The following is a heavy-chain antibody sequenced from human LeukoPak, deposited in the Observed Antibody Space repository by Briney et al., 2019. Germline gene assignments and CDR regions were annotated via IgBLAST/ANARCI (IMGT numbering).Heavy chain of an antibody. Sequence: ASVKVSCKASGYAFTGYYMHWVRQAPGQGLEWMGWINPNSGGTNYAQKFQGRVTMTRDTSISTAYMELSRLRSDDTAVYYCARETLYSSGRYAFDYWGQGTLVTVSS. CDR1: GYAFTGYY. CDR3: ARETLYSSGRYAFDY. CDR2: INPNSGGT. J-gene: IGHJ4*02. V-gene: IGHV1-2*02. D-gene: IGHD6-19*01.